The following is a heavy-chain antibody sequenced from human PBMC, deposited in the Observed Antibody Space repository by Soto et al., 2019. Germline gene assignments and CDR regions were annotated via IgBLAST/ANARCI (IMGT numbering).Heavy chain of an antibody. J-gene: IGHJ4*02. CDR1: GFSLSSPGVG. Sequence: QITLKESGPTLVKPTQTLTLTCTFSGFSLSSPGVGMGWIRQPPGKALQWLAVIYWNDDKRYSPSLKSRLTITKDTSKNQVVLTMTNMDPADTATYYCAHGGPDTSIDFWGQGNLVTVSS. CDR3: AHGGPDTSIDF. CDR2: IYWNDDK. D-gene: IGHD2-2*01. V-gene: IGHV2-5*01.